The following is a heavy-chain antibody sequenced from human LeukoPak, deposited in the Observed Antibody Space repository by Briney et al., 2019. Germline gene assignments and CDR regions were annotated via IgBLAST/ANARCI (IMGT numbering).Heavy chain of an antibody. V-gene: IGHV3-33*08. Sequence: PGGSLRLSCAASGFTFSSYWMHWVRQAPGKGLEWVAVIWYDGSNKYYADSVKGRFTISRDNSKNTLYLQMNSLRAEDTAVYYCARDYYGSGSYYRLDYWGQGTLVTVSS. J-gene: IGHJ4*02. CDR1: GFTFSSYW. CDR2: IWYDGSNK. D-gene: IGHD3-10*01. CDR3: ARDYYGSGSYYRLDY.